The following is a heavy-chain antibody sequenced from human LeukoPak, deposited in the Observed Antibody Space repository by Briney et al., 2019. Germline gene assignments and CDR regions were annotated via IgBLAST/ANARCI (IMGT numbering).Heavy chain of an antibody. CDR1: GYTFTDYY. V-gene: IGHV1-46*01. CDR3: ASVGKSPPGITMTLRDYYGMDV. J-gene: IGHJ6*02. CDR2: INPSGGST. D-gene: IGHD3-22*01. Sequence: ASVTVSFTASGYTFTDYYMHWVRQAPGQGLEWMGIINPSGGSTSYAQKFQGRVTMTRDTSTSTVYMELSSLRSEDTAVYYCASVGKSPPGITMTLRDYYGMDVWGQGTTVTVSS.